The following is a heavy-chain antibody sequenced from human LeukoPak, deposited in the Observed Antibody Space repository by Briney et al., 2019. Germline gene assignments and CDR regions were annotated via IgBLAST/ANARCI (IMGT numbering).Heavy chain of an antibody. CDR2: ISDNGLIT. D-gene: IGHD2-15*01. V-gene: IGHV3-23*01. Sequence: GGSLRLSCAASGFTFNNYAMTWVRQAPGKGLEWVSHISDNGLITYYAESVKGRFTISRDNSKSTLYLQMNSLRAEDTAVYYCAKGGGYCSGDSCYWSPLYDYWGQGTLVTVSS. J-gene: IGHJ4*02. CDR1: GFTFNNYA. CDR3: AKGGGYCSGDSCYWSPLYDY.